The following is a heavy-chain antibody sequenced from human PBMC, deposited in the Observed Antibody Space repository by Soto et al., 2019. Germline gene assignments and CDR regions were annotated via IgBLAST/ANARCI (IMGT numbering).Heavy chain of an antibody. CDR2: IYYSGST. V-gene: IGHV4-31*03. Sequence: SETLSLTCIVSGGSISSGGYYWNWIRQHPGKGLEWIGYIYYSGSTYYNPSLKSRLTISVDTSKNQFSLKLSSVTAADTAVYYCARDRPRDYYDSSGYPIDYGMDVWGQGTTVTVSS. D-gene: IGHD3-22*01. CDR3: ARDRPRDYYDSSGYPIDYGMDV. CDR1: GGSISSGGYY. J-gene: IGHJ6*02.